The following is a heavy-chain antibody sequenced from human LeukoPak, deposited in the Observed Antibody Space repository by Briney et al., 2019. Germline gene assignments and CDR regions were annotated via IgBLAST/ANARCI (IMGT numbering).Heavy chain of an antibody. CDR1: GFTFGDYA. D-gene: IGHD2-21*02. CDR2: IRSKAYGGTT. V-gene: IGHV3-49*04. J-gene: IGHJ3*02. Sequence: GRSLGLSCTASGFTFGDYAMSWVRQAPGKGLEWVGFIRSKAYGGTTEYAASVKGRFTISRDDSESIAYLQMNSLKTEDTAVYYCTREGAYCGGDCYNDAFDIWGQGTMVTVSS. CDR3: TREGAYCGGDCYNDAFDI.